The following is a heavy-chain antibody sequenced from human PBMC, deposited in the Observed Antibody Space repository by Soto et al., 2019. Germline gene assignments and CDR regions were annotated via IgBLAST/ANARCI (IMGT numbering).Heavy chain of an antibody. D-gene: IGHD1-1*01. CDR2: IDWDDDK. CDR3: ARMGTSYYYYALDV. CDR1: GFPLSTSGMR. V-gene: IGHV2-70*04. Sequence: GSGPTLVNPTQTLTLMCTFSGFPLSTSGMRVSWIRQSPGKALEWLARIDWDDDKFYSTSLKTRLTVSKDTSKNQVVLTMTNMDPVDIGTYYCARMGTSYYYYALDVWGQGTTVTVSS. J-gene: IGHJ6*02.